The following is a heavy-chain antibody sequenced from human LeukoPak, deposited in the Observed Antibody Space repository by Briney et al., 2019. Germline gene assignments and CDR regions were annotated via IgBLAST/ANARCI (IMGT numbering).Heavy chain of an antibody. CDR3: ARRRYYYGSGSYYRYEADWFDP. Sequence: SETLSLTCTVSGYSISSGYYWGWIRQPPGKGLEWIGEINHSGSTNYNPSLKSRVTISVDTSKNQFSLKLSSVTAADTAVYYCARRRYYYGSGSYYRYEADWFDPWGQGTLVTVSS. J-gene: IGHJ5*02. CDR1: GYSISSGYY. CDR2: INHSGST. V-gene: IGHV4-38-2*02. D-gene: IGHD3-10*01.